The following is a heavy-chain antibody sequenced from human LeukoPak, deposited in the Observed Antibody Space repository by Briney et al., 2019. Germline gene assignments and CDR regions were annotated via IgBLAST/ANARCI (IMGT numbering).Heavy chain of an antibody. D-gene: IGHD3-10*01. J-gene: IGHJ6*03. CDR3: ARGVRARGSLAQFYMDV. V-gene: IGHV1-69*05. Sequence: SVKVSCKAPGGTLSNYGIMWVRQAPGQGLEWMGGTIPIFETATNAESFQGRVSITTDDSTSTVYMELSRLMSEDTAIYYCARGVRARGSLAQFYMDVWGKGTAVTVSS. CDR1: GGTLSNYG. CDR2: TIPIFETA.